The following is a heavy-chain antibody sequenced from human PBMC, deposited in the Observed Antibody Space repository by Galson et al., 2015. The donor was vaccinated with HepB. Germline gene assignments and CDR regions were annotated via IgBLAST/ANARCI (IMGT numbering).Heavy chain of an antibody. V-gene: IGHV1-46*01. J-gene: IGHJ6*02. Sequence: SCKASGYTFTSYYMHWVRQAPGQGLEWMGIINPSGGSTSYAQKFQGRVTMTRDTSTSTVYMELSSLRSEDTAVYYCARDCGSDCPISLYYYYGMDVWGQGTTVTVSS. CDR1: GYTFTSYY. D-gene: IGHD2-21*02. CDR2: INPSGGST. CDR3: ARDCGSDCPISLYYYYGMDV.